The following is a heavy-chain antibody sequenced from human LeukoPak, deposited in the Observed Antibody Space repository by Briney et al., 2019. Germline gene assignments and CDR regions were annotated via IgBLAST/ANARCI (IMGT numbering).Heavy chain of an antibody. CDR1: GGSISSSSYY. CDR3: AGLNYDSSGYYYVGWFDP. V-gene: IGHV4-39*01. Sequence: SETLSLTCTVSGGSISSSSYYWGWIRQPPGKGLEWIGSIYYSGSTYYNPSLKSRVTISVDTSKNQFSLKLSSGTAADTAVYYCAGLNYDSSGYYYVGWFDPWGQGTLVTVSS. J-gene: IGHJ5*02. CDR2: IYYSGST. D-gene: IGHD3-22*01.